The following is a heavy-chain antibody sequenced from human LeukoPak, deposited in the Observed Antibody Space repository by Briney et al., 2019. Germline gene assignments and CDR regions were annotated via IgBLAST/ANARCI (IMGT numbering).Heavy chain of an antibody. J-gene: IGHJ6*02. CDR1: GYTFTSYG. CDR3: ARSCRDYDFWSGYYSLGRANYYGMDV. Sequence: ASVKVSCKASGYTFTSYGISWVRQAPGQGLEWVGWISAYNGNTNYAQKLQGRVTMTTDTSTSTAYMELRSLRSDDTAVYYCARSCRDYDFWSGYYSLGRANYYGMDVWGQGTTVTVSS. V-gene: IGHV1-18*01. D-gene: IGHD3-3*01. CDR2: ISAYNGNT.